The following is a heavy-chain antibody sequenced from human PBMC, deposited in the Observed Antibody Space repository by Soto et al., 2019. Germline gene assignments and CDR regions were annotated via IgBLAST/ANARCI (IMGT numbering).Heavy chain of an antibody. CDR2: LSGGGRNT. CDR3: VKASGYCSADNCFSSLFDF. V-gene: IGHV3-23*01. D-gene: IGHD2-15*01. CDR1: GFTFSSYA. Sequence: EVQLLESGGGLVQPGGSLRLSCAASGFTFSSYAMSWVRQAPGKGLEWVSSLSGGGRNTYYADSVKGRFTVSRDNSKNTLFLQMNSLRPEDTAVYYCVKASGYCSADNCFSSLFDFWGQGTLVTVSS. J-gene: IGHJ4*02.